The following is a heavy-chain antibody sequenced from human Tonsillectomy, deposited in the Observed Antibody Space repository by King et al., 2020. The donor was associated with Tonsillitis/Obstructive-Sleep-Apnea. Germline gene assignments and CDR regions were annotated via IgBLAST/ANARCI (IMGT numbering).Heavy chain of an antibody. V-gene: IGHV3-30*04. CDR1: GFTFSNYA. Sequence: VQLVESGGGVVQPGRSLRLSCAASGFTFSNYAMHWVRQAPGKGLEWVAVISYDVSTKYYADSVKGRFTISRDNSKNTLYLQMDSLRDDDTAVYYCARVQSRSPGDYHYDMDVWGQGTTVTVSS. J-gene: IGHJ6*02. CDR3: ARVQSRSPGDYHYDMDV. CDR2: ISYDVSTK. D-gene: IGHD1-1*01.